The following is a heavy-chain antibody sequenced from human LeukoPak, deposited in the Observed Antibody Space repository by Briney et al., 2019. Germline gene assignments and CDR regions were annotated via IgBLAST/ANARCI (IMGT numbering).Heavy chain of an antibody. Sequence: GASVKVSCKAAGYTFTRYYMHWVGQAPGQGGEGMGGINTNSGGTNNAQKFQGRVTMTRDPPSSTASMEMSRLRAGAPDVHYYMRGALHKWLLLRWWFGLWGQGPLVPVSS. D-gene: IGHD3-22*01. CDR1: GYTFTRYY. CDR3: MRGALHKWLLLRWWFGL. CDR2: INTNSGGT. V-gene: IGHV1-2*02. J-gene: IGHJ5*02.